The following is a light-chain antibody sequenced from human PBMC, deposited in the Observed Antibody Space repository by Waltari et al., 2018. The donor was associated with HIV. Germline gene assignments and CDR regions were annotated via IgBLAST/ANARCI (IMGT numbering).Light chain of an antibody. V-gene: IGLV1-47*01. CDR2: RDN. CDR3: ATWDGSLGGAYV. CDR1: TSNVGSNF. Sequence: QSVLTQPPSASGTPGQRVTISCSGTTSNVGSNFVSWYQQLPGTAPKLLIYRDNRRPSGVPDRFSGSKSGASASLAIIGLRSEDEADYYCATWDGSLGGAYVFGAGTKVSVL. J-gene: IGLJ1*01.